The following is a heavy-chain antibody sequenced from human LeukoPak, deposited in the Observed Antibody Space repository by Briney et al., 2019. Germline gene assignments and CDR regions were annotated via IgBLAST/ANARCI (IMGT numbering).Heavy chain of an antibody. Sequence: GGSLRLSCAASGFTFSSYGMHWVRQAPGKGLEWVAVIWYDGSNKYYADSVKGRFTISRDNSKNTLYLQMNSLRAEDTAVYYCAREFFGSGYDLGNLNYYYYGMGVWGQGTTVTVSS. CDR1: GFTFSSYG. CDR2: IWYDGSNK. J-gene: IGHJ6*02. CDR3: AREFFGSGYDLGNLNYYYYGMGV. D-gene: IGHD5-12*01. V-gene: IGHV3-33*01.